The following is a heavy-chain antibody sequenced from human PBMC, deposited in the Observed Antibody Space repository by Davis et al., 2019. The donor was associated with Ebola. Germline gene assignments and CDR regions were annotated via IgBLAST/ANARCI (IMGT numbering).Heavy chain of an antibody. CDR3: ANQALDSSSWYLFDY. CDR2: ISGSGGST. Sequence: GGSLRLSCAASGFTFSSYAMSWVRQAPGKGLEWVSAISGSGGSTYYADSVKGRFTISRDNSKNTLYLQMNSLRAEDTAVYYCANQALDSSSWYLFDYWGQGTLVTVSS. CDR1: GFTFSSYA. J-gene: IGHJ4*02. V-gene: IGHV3-23*01. D-gene: IGHD6-13*01.